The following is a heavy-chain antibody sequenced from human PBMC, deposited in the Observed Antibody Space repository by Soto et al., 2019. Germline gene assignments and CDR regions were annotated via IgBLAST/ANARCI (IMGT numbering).Heavy chain of an antibody. J-gene: IGHJ4*02. Sequence: PSETLSLTCTVSGGSITTYQWSWIRQPPGKGLEWIGYIYYSGSTNYNPSLKSRVTISVDTSKNQFSLKLSSVTAADTAVYYCARRYGASFDSWRQGTLVTVSS. CDR3: ARRYGASFDS. V-gene: IGHV4-59*01. CDR1: GGSITTYQ. D-gene: IGHD4-17*01. CDR2: IYYSGST.